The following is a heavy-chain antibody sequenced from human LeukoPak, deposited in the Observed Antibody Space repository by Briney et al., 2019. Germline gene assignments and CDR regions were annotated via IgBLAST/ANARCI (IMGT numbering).Heavy chain of an antibody. CDR1: GGSISSGDYY. D-gene: IGHD3-22*01. CDR2: IYYSGST. CDR3: ARGRRYYYDSSGSGPDY. J-gene: IGHJ4*02. Sequence: PSETLSLTCTVSGGSISSGDYYWSWIRQPPGKGLEWIGYIYYSGSTYYNPSLKSRVTISVDTSKNQFSLKLSSVTAADTAVYYCARGRRYYYDSSGSGPDYWGQGTLVTVSS. V-gene: IGHV4-30-4*08.